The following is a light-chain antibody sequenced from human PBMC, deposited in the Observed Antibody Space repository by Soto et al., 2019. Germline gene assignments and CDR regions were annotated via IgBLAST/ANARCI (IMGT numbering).Light chain of an antibody. CDR2: DVS. CDR1: SSDVGYSNY. V-gene: IGLV2-14*01. J-gene: IGLJ1*01. CDR3: RSYTSSSLYV. Sequence: QSVLTQPASVSGSPGQSIAISCTGTSSDVGYSNYVSWYQQLPGKATKLIIYDVSDRPSGVSDRFSGSKSGSTASLTISGLQAEDEADYYCRSYTSSSLYVFGSGTKVTVL.